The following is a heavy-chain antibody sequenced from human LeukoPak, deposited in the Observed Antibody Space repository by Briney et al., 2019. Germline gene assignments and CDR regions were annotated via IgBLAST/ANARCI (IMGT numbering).Heavy chain of an antibody. D-gene: IGHD5-12*01. V-gene: IGHV3-7*04. CDR1: GFTFSRVW. J-gene: IGHJ4*02. Sequence: RGSLRLSCAASGFTFSRVWMSSVRQAPGKGLEWGANIKQDGSEKYYVGSVKGRFTISRNNAKNSLYLQMNSLRAEDTAVFYCARDGTYTDYDPDFDIWGQGTLVTVSS. CDR3: ARDGTYTDYDPDFDI. CDR2: IKQDGSEK.